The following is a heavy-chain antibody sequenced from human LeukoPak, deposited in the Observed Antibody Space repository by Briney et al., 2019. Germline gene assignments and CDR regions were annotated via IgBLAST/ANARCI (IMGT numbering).Heavy chain of an antibody. CDR3: ARVGPGWYFDL. Sequence: TSETLSLTCAVYGGSFSGYYWSWIRQPPGKGLEWIGEINHSGSTNYNPSLKSRVTISVDTSKNQFSLKLSSVTAADTAVYYCARVGPGWYFDLWGRGTLVTVSS. J-gene: IGHJ2*01. V-gene: IGHV4-34*01. CDR2: INHSGST. CDR1: GGSFSGYY.